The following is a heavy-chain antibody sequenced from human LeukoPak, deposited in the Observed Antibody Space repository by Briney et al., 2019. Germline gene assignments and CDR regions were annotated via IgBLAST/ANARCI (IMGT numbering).Heavy chain of an antibody. J-gene: IGHJ4*02. Sequence: ASVKVSCKTSGYAFTGYYMHWVRQAPGQGLEWMGWINPNSGGTNYAQKFQGRVAMTRDTSISTAYMELSRLRSDDTAVYYCARDHLKSAFDYWGQGTLVTVSS. CDR2: INPNSGGT. V-gene: IGHV1-2*02. CDR1: GYAFTGYY. CDR3: ARDHLKSAFDY. D-gene: IGHD3-3*02.